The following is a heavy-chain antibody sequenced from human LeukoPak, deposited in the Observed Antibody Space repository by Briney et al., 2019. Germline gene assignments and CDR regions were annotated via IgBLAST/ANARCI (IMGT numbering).Heavy chain of an antibody. J-gene: IGHJ4*02. CDR1: GFTFRRYG. CDR3: AKDLYYDGSGSYHNAPDY. Sequence: GALRLSCAASGFTFRRYGMHWVRRAPGKGLEWVAFIRDDGVNKSYTKSVRGRLTIARDDSKHSLYLQMNGLRAEDTAVYYCAKDLYYDGSGSYHNAPDYWGQGTLVTVSS. V-gene: IGHV3-30*02. CDR2: IRDDGVNK. D-gene: IGHD3-10*01.